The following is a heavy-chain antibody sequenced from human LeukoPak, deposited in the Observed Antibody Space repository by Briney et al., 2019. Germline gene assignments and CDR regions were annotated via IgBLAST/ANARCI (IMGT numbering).Heavy chain of an antibody. CDR2: INHSGST. V-gene: IGHV4-34*01. CDR1: GVSFSGYY. D-gene: IGHD3-22*01. Sequence: PSETLSLTCAVYGVSFSGYYWSWIRQPPGKGLEWIGEINHSGSTNYNPSLKSRVTISVDTSQNLFSLKLSSVTAADTAVYYCARGSDSSGYFSGVDYWGQGTLVTVSS. CDR3: ARGSDSSGYFSGVDY. J-gene: IGHJ4*02.